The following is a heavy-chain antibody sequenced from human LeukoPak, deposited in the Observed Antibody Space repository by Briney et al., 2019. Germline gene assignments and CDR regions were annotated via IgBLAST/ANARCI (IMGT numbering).Heavy chain of an antibody. CDR3: ARDQEGSGSYWPKYYYYGMDV. V-gene: IGHV1-18*04. J-gene: IGHJ6*04. D-gene: IGHD3-10*01. CDR2: ISAYNGNT. CDR1: GYTFTSYG. Sequence: ASVKVSCKASGYTFTSYGISWVQQAPGQGLEWMGWISAYNGNTNYAQKLQGRVTMTTDTSTSTAYMELRSLRSDDTAVYYCARDQEGSGSYWPKYYYYGMDVWGKGTTVTVSS.